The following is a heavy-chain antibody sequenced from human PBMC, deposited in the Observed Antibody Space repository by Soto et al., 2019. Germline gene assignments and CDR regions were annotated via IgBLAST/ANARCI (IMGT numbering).Heavy chain of an antibody. J-gene: IGHJ4*02. Sequence: GGSVRLSCAASGFTFSSYGMHWVRQAPGKGQERVAVISYDGSNKYYADSVKGRFTISRDNSKNTLYLQMNSLRAEDTAVYYCAKVQYYYDSSGYYKKYYFDYWGQGTLVTVAS. CDR1: GFTFSSYG. CDR2: ISYDGSNK. V-gene: IGHV3-30*18. D-gene: IGHD3-22*01. CDR3: AKVQYYYDSSGYYKKYYFDY.